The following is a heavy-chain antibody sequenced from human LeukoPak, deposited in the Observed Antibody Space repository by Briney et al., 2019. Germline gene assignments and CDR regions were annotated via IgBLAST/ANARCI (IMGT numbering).Heavy chain of an antibody. CDR2: ISSSSSTI. Sequence: GGSLRLSCAASGFTFTTYWMHWVRQAPGKGLEWVSFISSSSSTIYYADSVKGRFTISRDNAKNSLYLQMNSLRAEDTAVYYCARDQRGPSDYWGQGTLVTVSS. D-gene: IGHD3-16*01. CDR3: ARDQRGPSDY. CDR1: GFTFTTYW. J-gene: IGHJ4*02. V-gene: IGHV3-48*01.